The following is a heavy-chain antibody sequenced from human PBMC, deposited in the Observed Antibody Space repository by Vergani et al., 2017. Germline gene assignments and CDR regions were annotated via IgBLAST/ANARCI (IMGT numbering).Heavy chain of an antibody. V-gene: IGHV4-59*01. Sequence: QVQLQESGPGLVKPSETLSLTCTVSGGSISSYYWSWIRQPPGKGLEWIGYIYYSGSTKYNPSLKRRVTISVDTSKNQFSLKLSSVTAADTAVYYCERVLRSSWYYFDYWGQGTLVTVSS. J-gene: IGHJ4*02. D-gene: IGHD6-13*01. CDR2: IYYSGST. CDR3: ERVLRSSWYYFDY. CDR1: GGSISSYY.